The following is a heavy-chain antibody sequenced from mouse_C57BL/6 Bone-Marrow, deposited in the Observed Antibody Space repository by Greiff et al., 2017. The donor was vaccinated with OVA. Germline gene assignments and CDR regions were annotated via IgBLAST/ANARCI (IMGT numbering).Heavy chain of an antibody. D-gene: IGHD2-5*01. V-gene: IGHV5-4*03. CDR1: GFTFSSYA. Sequence: EVMLVESGGGLVKPGGSLKLSCAASGFTFSSYAMSWVRQTPEKRLEWVATISDGGSYTYYPDNVKGRFTISRDNAKNNLYLQMSHLKSEDTAMYYCARSSYYSNYSYAMDYWGQGTSVTVSS. CDR2: ISDGGSYT. J-gene: IGHJ4*01. CDR3: ARSSYYSNYSYAMDY.